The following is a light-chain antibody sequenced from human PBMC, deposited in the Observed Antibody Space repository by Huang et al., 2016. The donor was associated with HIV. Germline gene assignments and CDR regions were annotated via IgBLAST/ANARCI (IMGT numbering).Light chain of an antibody. V-gene: IGKV4-1*01. Sequence: DIVVTQSPGSLALSLGERAAINCTSSQSVFHSSNNKNYLSWYQLKPGQSPQLLIYWASTREFGVPDRFRCTGSGTDFTLTITSLQAEDVAVYYCHQYYSSPQTFGQGTKVEV. CDR3: HQYYSSPQT. CDR1: QSVFHSSNNKNY. J-gene: IGKJ1*01. CDR2: WAS.